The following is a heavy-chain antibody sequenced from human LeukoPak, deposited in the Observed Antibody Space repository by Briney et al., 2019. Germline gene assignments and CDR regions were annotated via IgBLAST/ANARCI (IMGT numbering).Heavy chain of an antibody. V-gene: IGHV3-9*01. CDR2: ISWNSGSI. D-gene: IGHD1-26*01. CDR3: AKDIRELLRYYFDY. CDR1: GFTFDDYA. J-gene: IGHJ4*02. Sequence: GGSLRLSCAASGFTFDDYAMHWVRQAPGKGLEWVSGISWNSGSIGYADSVKGRFTISRDNAKNSLYLQMNSLRAEDTALYYCAKDIRELLRYYFDYWGQGTLVTVSS.